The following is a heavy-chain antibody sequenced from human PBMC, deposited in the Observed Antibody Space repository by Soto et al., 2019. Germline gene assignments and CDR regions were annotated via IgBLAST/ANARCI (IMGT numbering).Heavy chain of an antibody. D-gene: IGHD4-4*01. Sequence: QVQLQESGPGLVKPSETLSLTCTVSDGAISTYYWHWIRQPPGKGLEWVGYIHYSGYTSYNPSLKSRVTIPVHTSKNQCSVRLHSVTAADTAVYYCAREYSSFEYWGQGALVTVS. CDR3: AREYSSFEY. V-gene: IGHV4-59*01. CDR1: DGAISTYY. CDR2: IHYSGYT. J-gene: IGHJ4*02.